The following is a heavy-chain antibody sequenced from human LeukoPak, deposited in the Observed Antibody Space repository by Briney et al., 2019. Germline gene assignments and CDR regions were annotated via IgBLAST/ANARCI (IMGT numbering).Heavy chain of an antibody. Sequence: GGSLRLSCAAFGFTFSSYSMNWVRQAPGKGLEWVSYISSSSSTIYYADSVKGRFTISRDNAKNSLYLQMNSLRAEDTAVYYCARDPSSSWYGTNWFDPWGQGTLVTVSS. CDR1: GFTFSSYS. D-gene: IGHD6-13*01. V-gene: IGHV3-48*01. J-gene: IGHJ5*02. CDR2: ISSSSSTI. CDR3: ARDPSSSWYGTNWFDP.